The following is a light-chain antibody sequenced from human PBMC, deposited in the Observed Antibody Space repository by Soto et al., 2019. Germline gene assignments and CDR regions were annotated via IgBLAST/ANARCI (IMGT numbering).Light chain of an antibody. CDR1: QSISTW. V-gene: IGKV1-5*01. J-gene: IGKJ1*01. Sequence: DIQMTQSPSTLSASVGDRVTITCRARQSISTWVAWYQQKPGKAPKLLIYDVSSLESGVPSRFSGSGSGTEFTLTISSLQPDDFATYYCQHYNSYSEAFGQGTKVDIK. CDR2: DVS. CDR3: QHYNSYSEA.